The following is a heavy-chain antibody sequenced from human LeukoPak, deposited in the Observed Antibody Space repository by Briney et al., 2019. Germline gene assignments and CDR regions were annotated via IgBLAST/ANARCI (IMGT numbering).Heavy chain of an antibody. CDR3: ARRLRTQGWYFDL. J-gene: IGHJ2*01. CDR2: TYYRSKWRN. V-gene: IGHV6-1*01. Sequence: SQTLSLTCAISGDSVSSNSASWNWIRQSPSRGLEWLGRTYYRSKWRNDYAVSVKSRITISPDTSKNQFSLKLSSVTAADTAVYYCARRLRTQGWYFDLWGRGTLVTVSS. CDR1: GDSVSSNSAS. D-gene: IGHD3-16*01.